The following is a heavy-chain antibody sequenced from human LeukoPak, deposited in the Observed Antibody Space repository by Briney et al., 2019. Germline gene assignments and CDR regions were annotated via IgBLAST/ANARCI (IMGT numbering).Heavy chain of an antibody. CDR2: VYNSGST. J-gene: IGHJ4*02. CDR3: ASVLLSSGYSN. D-gene: IGHD3-22*01. V-gene: IGHV4-59*02. CDR1: GASVTSYY. Sequence: SETLSLNCSVSGASVTSYYCNWIRQPPGKGLEWIGNVYNSGSTSYNPSLRSRATISVDTSKNQFSLKLSPVTAADTAVYYCASVLLSSGYSNWGQGNLVTVSS.